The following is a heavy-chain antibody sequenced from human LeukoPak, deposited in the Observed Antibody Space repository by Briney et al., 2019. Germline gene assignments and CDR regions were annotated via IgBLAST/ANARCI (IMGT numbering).Heavy chain of an antibody. V-gene: IGHV3-30*02. D-gene: IGHD4-17*01. Sequence: GGSLRLSCAASGFTFSSYGMHWVRQAPGKGREWVAFIRYDGSNKYYADSVKGRFTISRDNSKNTLYLQMNSLRAEDTAVYYCAKETPTTVTSPFQHWGQGTLVTVSS. CDR3: AKETPTTVTSPFQH. CDR1: GFTFSSYG. CDR2: IRYDGSNK. J-gene: IGHJ1*01.